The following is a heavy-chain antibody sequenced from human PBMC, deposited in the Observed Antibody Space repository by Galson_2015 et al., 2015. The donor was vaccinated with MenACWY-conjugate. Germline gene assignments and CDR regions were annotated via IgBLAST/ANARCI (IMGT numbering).Heavy chain of an antibody. Sequence: LLRLSCAASGFTFNSYWMSWVRQAPGKGLEWVANIQQDGNETYYADSVKGRFTISRDNAKNSLYLQMKPLRAEDTAVYYCVRDYGNAFWSGFKVRYYYMDVWGKGTTVTVSS. CDR2: IQQDGNET. CDR3: VRDYGNAFWSGFKVRYYYMDV. D-gene: IGHD3-3*01. J-gene: IGHJ6*03. CDR1: GFTFNSYW. V-gene: IGHV3-7*03.